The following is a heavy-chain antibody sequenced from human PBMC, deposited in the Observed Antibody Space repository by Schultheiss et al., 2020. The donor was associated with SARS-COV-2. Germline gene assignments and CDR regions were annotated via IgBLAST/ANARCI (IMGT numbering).Heavy chain of an antibody. J-gene: IGHJ4*02. CDR2: ISAYNGNT. CDR3: ARAGGGGSYALDY. Sequence: ASVKVSCKASGYTFTGYYMHWVRQAHGQGLEWMGWISAYNGNTNYAQKLQGRVTMTTDTSTSTAYMELRRLRSDDTAVYYCARAGGGGSYALDYWGQGTLVTVSS. V-gene: IGHV1-18*04. CDR1: GYTFTGYY. D-gene: IGHD1-26*01.